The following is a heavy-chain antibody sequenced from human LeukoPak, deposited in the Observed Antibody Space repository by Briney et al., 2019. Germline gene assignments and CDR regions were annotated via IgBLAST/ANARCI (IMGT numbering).Heavy chain of an antibody. CDR2: ISSRGSTI. CDR1: GFTFSSYS. Sequence: GGSLRLSCAPSGFTFSSYSMNWVRQAPGKGLEWVSYISSRGSTIYYADSVKGRFPLSRDNDKNSLYLQINSQRPEDTAVYYCAELGITMIGGVWGKGTTVTISS. J-gene: IGHJ6*04. CDR3: AELGITMIGGV. D-gene: IGHD3-10*02. V-gene: IGHV3-48*04.